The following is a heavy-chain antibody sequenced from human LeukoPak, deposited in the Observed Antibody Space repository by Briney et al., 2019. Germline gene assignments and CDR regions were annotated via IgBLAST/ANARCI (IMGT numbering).Heavy chain of an antibody. D-gene: IGHD1-26*01. CDR1: GFTFSSYS. V-gene: IGHV3-48*01. Sequence: GGSLRLSCAASGFTFSSYSMNWVRQAPGKGLEWVSYISSSSTIYYADSVKGRFTISRDNAKNSLYLQMNSLRAEDTAVYYCAREEGGDYWGQGTLVTVSS. CDR3: AREEGGDY. J-gene: IGHJ4*02. CDR2: ISSSSTI.